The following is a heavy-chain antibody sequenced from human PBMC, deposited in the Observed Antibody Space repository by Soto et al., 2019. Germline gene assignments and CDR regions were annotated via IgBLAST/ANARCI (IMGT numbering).Heavy chain of an antibody. J-gene: IGHJ1*01. CDR2: VNPSGGSA. CDR1: GYIFTAYS. V-gene: IGHV1-46*01. Sequence: ASVKVSCKTSGYIFTAYSMHWVRQAPGQGLEWMGVVNPSGGSAHYAQSFEGRVALTRDTSTSTFYMELSSLRSEDTAVYYCAREENCRGGTCYSEYFHHWGQGTLVTVSS. CDR3: AREENCRGGTCYSEYFHH. D-gene: IGHD2-15*01.